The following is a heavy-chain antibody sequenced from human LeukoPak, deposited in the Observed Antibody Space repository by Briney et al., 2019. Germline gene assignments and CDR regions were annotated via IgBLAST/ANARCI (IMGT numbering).Heavy chain of an antibody. Sequence: ASVKVSCKASGYTFTSYDINWVRQATGRGLEWMGWMNPNSGNTGYAQKFQGRVTMTRNTSISTAYMELSSLRSEDTAVYYCAHIMGSGDEADYWGQGTLVTVSS. CDR3: AHIMGSGDEADY. CDR2: MNPNSGNT. J-gene: IGHJ4*02. D-gene: IGHD7-27*01. V-gene: IGHV1-8*01. CDR1: GYTFTSYD.